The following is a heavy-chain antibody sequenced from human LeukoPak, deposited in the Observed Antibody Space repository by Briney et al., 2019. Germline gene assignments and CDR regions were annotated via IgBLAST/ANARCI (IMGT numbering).Heavy chain of an antibody. V-gene: IGHV4-30-4*01. CDR2: INHSGRT. CDR3: ARDSPYYYDSSGYYGFNYLDP. Sequence: SETLSLTCTVSGGPITSGDYYWNWVRQPPGKGLEWTGYINHSGRTYYNPSLESRVTISVDTSKNQFSLKLYSMTAADTAVYYCARDSPYYYDSSGYYGFNYLDPWGQGTLVTVSS. CDR1: GGPITSGDYY. J-gene: IGHJ5*02. D-gene: IGHD3-22*01.